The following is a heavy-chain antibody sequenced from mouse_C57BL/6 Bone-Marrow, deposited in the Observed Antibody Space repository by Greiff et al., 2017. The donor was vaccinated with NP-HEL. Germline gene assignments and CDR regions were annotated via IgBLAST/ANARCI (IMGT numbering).Heavy chain of an antibody. Sequence: QVQLQQSGAELARPGASVKLSCQASGYTFTSYGISWVKQRTGQGLEWIGEIYPRSGNTYYNEKFKGMATLTADKSSRTAYMELRSLTSEDSAVYFWARYYYGSSFDYWGQGTTLTVSS. D-gene: IGHD1-1*01. CDR3: ARYYYGSSFDY. CDR2: IYPRSGNT. J-gene: IGHJ2*01. V-gene: IGHV1-81*01. CDR1: GYTFTSYG.